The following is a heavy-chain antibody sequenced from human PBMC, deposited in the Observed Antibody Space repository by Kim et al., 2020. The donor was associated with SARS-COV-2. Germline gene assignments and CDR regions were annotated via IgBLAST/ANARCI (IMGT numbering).Heavy chain of an antibody. D-gene: IGHD3-3*01. V-gene: IGHV4-34*01. CDR1: GGSFSGYY. Sequence: SETLSLTCAVYGGSFSGYYWSWIRQPPGKGLEWIGEINHSGSTNYNPSLKSRVTISVDTSKNQFSLKLSSVTAADTAVYYCARDEIRVTIFGVVIPDYMDVWGKGTTVTVSS. J-gene: IGHJ6*03. CDR2: INHSGST. CDR3: ARDEIRVTIFGVVIPDYMDV.